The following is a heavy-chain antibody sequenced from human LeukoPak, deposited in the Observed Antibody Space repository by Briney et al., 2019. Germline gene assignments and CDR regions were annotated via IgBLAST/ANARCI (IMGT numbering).Heavy chain of an antibody. J-gene: IGHJ4*02. CDR2: IFYDGTIQ. Sequence: GGSLRLSCAVSGFTFSSYAMHWVRQAPGKGLEWVAVIFYDGTIQYYADSVKGQFTISRDNSKNTLYLQIHSLRPEDTAVYYCARDPRGPTGFDSSARDTFDYWGQGTLVTVSS. D-gene: IGHD3-22*01. V-gene: IGHV3-30*04. CDR3: ARDPRGPTGFDSSARDTFDY. CDR1: GFTFSSYA.